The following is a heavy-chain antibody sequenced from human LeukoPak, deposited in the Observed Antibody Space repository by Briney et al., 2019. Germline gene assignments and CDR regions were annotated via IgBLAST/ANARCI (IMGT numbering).Heavy chain of an antibody. D-gene: IGHD2-15*01. Sequence: SETLSLTCTVSGGSISSYYWSWIRQPPGKGLEWIGYMYYSGTINYNPSLKSRVTISVDRSKNQFSLKLSSVTAADTAVYYCAREPHCSGGSCYSRGFPFEWGQGTLVTVSS. CDR3: AREPHCSGGSCYSRGFPFE. V-gene: IGHV4-59*12. CDR1: GGSISSYY. J-gene: IGHJ4*02. CDR2: MYYSGTI.